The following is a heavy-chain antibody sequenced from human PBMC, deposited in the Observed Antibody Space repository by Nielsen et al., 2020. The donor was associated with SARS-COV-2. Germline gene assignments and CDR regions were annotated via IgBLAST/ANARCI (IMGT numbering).Heavy chain of an antibody. CDR2: INTNSGDT. Sequence: ASVQDCCKAAGYTSTGDYMHWVRQAPGQGLEWMGCINTNSGDTKYAQKFQGRVSMTWDTPISTGYMDLSRLTSDDTAVYYCATVVVAPSCFDPWGQGTLVTVSS. V-gene: IGHV1-2*02. CDR1: GYTSTGDY. D-gene: IGHD2-15*01. J-gene: IGHJ5*02. CDR3: ATVVVAPSCFDP.